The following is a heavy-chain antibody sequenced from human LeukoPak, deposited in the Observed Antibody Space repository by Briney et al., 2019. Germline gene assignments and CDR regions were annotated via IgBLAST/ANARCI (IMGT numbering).Heavy chain of an antibody. D-gene: IGHD2-15*01. CDR2: INPNTGGT. Sequence: ASVKVSCKASGYTFTGYYMHWVRQAPGQGLEWMGYINPNTGGTNYAQKFQGRVTMTRDTSISTAYMELSRLRSDDTAVYYCARDLFYCPPRFDYWGQGTLVTVSS. CDR1: GYTFTGYY. V-gene: IGHV1-2*02. J-gene: IGHJ4*02. CDR3: ARDLFYCPPRFDY.